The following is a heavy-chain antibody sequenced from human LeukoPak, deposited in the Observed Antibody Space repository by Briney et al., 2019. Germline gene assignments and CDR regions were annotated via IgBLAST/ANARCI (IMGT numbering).Heavy chain of an antibody. V-gene: IGHV2-5*01. D-gene: IGHD3-10*01. CDR1: GFSLSTPGVG. CDR3: GYRRESFDFSGVDV. CDR2: MYWNGDK. Sequence: SGPTLVNPTETLTLTCTVSGFSLSTPGVGVGWIRQPPGKALEWLAVMYWNGDKRYSPSLNSRLTITQVASRNLAVLTMTNMDPVDTATYYCGYRRESFDFSGVDVWGQGTTVTVSS. J-gene: IGHJ6*02.